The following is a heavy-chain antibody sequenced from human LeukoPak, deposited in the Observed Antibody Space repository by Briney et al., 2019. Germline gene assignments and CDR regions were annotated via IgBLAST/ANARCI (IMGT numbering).Heavy chain of an antibody. J-gene: IGHJ4*02. V-gene: IGHV3-48*04. CDR2: ISSSSSTI. D-gene: IGHD3-10*01. CDR3: ARDESLLLWFGELFAFDY. CDR1: GFTFSSYS. Sequence: GGSLRLSCAASGFTFSSYSMNWVRQAPGKGLEWVSYISSSSSTIYYADSVKGRFTISRDNAKNSLYLQMNSLRAEDTAVYYCARDESLLLWFGELFAFDYWGQGTLVTVSS.